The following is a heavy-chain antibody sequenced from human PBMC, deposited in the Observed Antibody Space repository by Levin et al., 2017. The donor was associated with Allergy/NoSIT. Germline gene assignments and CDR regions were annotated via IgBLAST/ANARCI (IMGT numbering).Heavy chain of an antibody. CDR3: ARQLGNFWSGYNYFDY. CDR1: GFTFSRYE. Sequence: QTGGSLRLSCAASGFTFSRYEMNWVRQAPGKGLEWVSYISSSGSTIDYADSVKGRFTISRDNAKNTLYLHMNSLRAEDTAVYYCARQLGNFWSGYNYFDYWGQGTLVTVSS. V-gene: IGHV3-48*03. D-gene: IGHD3-3*01. CDR2: ISSSGSTI. J-gene: IGHJ4*02.